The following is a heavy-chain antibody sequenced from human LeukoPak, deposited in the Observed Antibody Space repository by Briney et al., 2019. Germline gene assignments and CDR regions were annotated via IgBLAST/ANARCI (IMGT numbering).Heavy chain of an antibody. CDR1: GFSFSDHY. J-gene: IGHJ4*02. CDR2: IGDRVNAYTT. V-gene: IGHV3-72*01. CDR3: TRRRFYFDY. Sequence: SGGSLRLSCVASGFSFSDHYMDWVRQAPGKGLEWVGRIGDRVNAYTTEYAASVKGRFTISRDDSKNSLYLQMNSLKTEDTAVYYCTRRRFYFDYWGQGTLVTVSS.